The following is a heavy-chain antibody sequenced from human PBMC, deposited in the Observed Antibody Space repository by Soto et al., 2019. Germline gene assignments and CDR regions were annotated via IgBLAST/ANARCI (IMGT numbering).Heavy chain of an antibody. J-gene: IGHJ4*02. V-gene: IGHV1-18*01. CDR2: INTYNGNT. CDR1: GYTFTNYG. D-gene: IGHD6-13*01. Sequence: ASVKVSCKASGYTFTNYGIIWVRQAPGQGLEWMGWINTYNGNTNYAQNLQGRVTLTTDTSTSTAYMELRPLRSDDTGMYCCARAGQYISSNYWLHTFDYWGQTTLVTVSS. CDR3: ARAGQYISSNYWLHTFDY.